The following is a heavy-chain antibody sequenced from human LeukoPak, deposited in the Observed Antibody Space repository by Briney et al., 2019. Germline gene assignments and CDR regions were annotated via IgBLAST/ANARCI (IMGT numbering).Heavy chain of an antibody. D-gene: IGHD3-10*01. CDR3: ARSYGSGSYSEYYFDY. CDR2: ISYDGSNK. V-gene: IGHV3-30*04. Sequence: GGSLRLSCAASGFTFGSYAMHWVRQAPGKGLEWVAVISYDGSNKYYADSVKGRFTISRDNSKNTLYLQMNSLRAEDTAVYYCARSYGSGSYSEYYFDYWGQGTLVTVSS. CDR1: GFTFGSYA. J-gene: IGHJ4*02.